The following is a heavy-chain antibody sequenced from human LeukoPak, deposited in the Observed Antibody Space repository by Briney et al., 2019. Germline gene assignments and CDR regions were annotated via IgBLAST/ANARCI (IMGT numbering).Heavy chain of an antibody. CDR1: GGSISSSNW. V-gene: IGHV4-4*02. J-gene: IGHJ4*02. Sequence: SGTLSLTCAVSGGSISSSNWWSWVRQPPGKGLEWIGEIYHSGSTNYNPSLKSRVTISVDKSKNQFSLKLSSVTAADTAVYYCARDLHYGSGGYSFDYWGQGTLVTVSS. CDR3: ARDLHYGSGGYSFDY. D-gene: IGHD3-10*01. CDR2: IYHSGST.